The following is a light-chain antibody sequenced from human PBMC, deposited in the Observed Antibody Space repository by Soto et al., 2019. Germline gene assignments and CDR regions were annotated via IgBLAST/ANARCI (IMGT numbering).Light chain of an antibody. Sequence: DIQMTQSPSSVSASVGDRVSITCRASQDIGDWLAWYQQKPGKAPKLLVYAAASLQSGVPSRFSGSGAGTDFTRTVSSLQPEDFVSLYCQQGYSFPVTFGGGTKVEIK. CDR1: QDIGDW. J-gene: IGKJ4*01. CDR3: QQGYSFPVT. V-gene: IGKV1-12*01. CDR2: AAA.